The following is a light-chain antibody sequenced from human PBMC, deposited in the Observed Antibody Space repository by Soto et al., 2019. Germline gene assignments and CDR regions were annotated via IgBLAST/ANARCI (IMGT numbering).Light chain of an antibody. Sequence: PAPPYLSPREGVSPSSRASESVRSKVAWYQQKPGQAPRLLIYGSSTRAAGIPDRFRGSGSGTEYTLTISSLQSEDFAVYYCQQYNSWPPITFGQGTRLEI. CDR2: GSS. CDR3: QQYNSWPPIT. CDR1: ESVRSK. V-gene: IGKV3-15*01. J-gene: IGKJ5*01.